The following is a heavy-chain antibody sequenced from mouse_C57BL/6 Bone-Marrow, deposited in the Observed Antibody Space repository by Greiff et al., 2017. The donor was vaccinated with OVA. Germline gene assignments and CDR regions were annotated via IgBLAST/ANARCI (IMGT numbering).Heavy chain of an antibody. CDR2: ISDGGSYT. Sequence: EVQLQESGGGLVKPGGSLKLSCAASGFTFSSYAMSWVRQTPEKRLEWVATISDGGSYTYYPDNVKGRFTISRDNAKNNLYLQMSHLKSEDTAMYYCARVLYYFDYWGQGTTLTVSS. V-gene: IGHV5-4*01. CDR1: GFTFSSYA. J-gene: IGHJ2*01. CDR3: ARVLYYFDY.